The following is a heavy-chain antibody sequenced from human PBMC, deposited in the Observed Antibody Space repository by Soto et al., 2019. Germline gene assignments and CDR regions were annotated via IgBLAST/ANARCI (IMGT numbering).Heavy chain of an antibody. CDR2: IWYDGSNK. J-gene: IGHJ6*02. V-gene: IGHV3-33*01. CDR3: ARASQLWLPNEVYGMDV. D-gene: IGHD5-18*01. Sequence: QVQLVESGGGVVQPGRSLRLSCAASGFTFSSYGMHWVRQAPGKGLEWVAVIWYDGSNKYYADSVKGRFTISRDNSKNXXYLQMNSLRAEDTAVYYCARASQLWLPNEVYGMDVWGQGTTVTVSS. CDR1: GFTFSSYG.